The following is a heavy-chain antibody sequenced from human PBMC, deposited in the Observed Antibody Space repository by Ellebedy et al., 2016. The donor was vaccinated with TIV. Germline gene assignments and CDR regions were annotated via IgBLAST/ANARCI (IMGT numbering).Heavy chain of an antibody. D-gene: IGHD6-6*01. J-gene: IGHJ4*02. Sequence: SETLSLXCTVSGGSISSYYWSWIRQPPGKGLEWIGYIYYSGSTNYNPSLKRRITISVDTSKNQFSLKLNSVTAADTAVYHCASLEYSTFAADYWGQGTLVTVSS. CDR3: ASLEYSTFAADY. CDR2: IYYSGST. V-gene: IGHV4-59*01. CDR1: GGSISSYY.